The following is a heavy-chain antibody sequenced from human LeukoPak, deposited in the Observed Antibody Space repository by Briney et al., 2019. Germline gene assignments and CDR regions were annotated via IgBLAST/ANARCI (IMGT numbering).Heavy chain of an antibody. D-gene: IGHD5-18*01. V-gene: IGHV4-59*01. Sequence: PSETLSLTCTVSGGSISGYYWSWIRQPPGKGLEWIGYIYWNGNTNYNASLMRRGTISVDRSQNQFSRKQRSLTAADTAVYSCARDNGWGYSYGPPFDYWGQGILVTVSS. J-gene: IGHJ4*02. CDR2: IYWNGNT. CDR1: GGSISGYY. CDR3: ARDNGWGYSYGPPFDY.